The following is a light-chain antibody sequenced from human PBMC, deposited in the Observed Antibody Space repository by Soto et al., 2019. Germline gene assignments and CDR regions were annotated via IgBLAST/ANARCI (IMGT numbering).Light chain of an antibody. CDR1: QSVSSSY. Sequence: IVLTQYPGTLSLSHGEGATLSCRASQSVSSSYLAWYQQKPGQAPRLLIYGASSRATGIPDRFSGSGSGTDFTLTISRLEPEDFAVYYCQQYGSSLLTFGGGAKVDFK. V-gene: IGKV3-20*01. CDR3: QQYGSSLLT. J-gene: IGKJ4*01. CDR2: GAS.